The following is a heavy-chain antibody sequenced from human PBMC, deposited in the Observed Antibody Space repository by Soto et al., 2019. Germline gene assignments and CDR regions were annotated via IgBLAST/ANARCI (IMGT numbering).Heavy chain of an antibody. V-gene: IGHV3-23*01. CDR2: IGGSGGYT. CDR3: AKDPVIFHAGSGLYSTAD. D-gene: IGHD6-25*01. CDR1: GFAFSNFA. Sequence: EVQLLESGGALVQPGGSLRLSCAASGFAFSNFAMAWVRQAPGKGPEWVSSIGGSGGYTYYADSAGGRFTISRDDSKNTLYLQMNYLRDEDTAVYYCAKDPVIFHAGSGLYSTADWGQGTLVTVS. J-gene: IGHJ4*02.